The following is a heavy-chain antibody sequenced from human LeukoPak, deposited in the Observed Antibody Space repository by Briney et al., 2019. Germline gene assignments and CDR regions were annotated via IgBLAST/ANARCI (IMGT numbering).Heavy chain of an antibody. D-gene: IGHD3-10*01. CDR3: AGDLVAMVVRGEKGDWFDP. V-gene: IGHV4-34*01. CDR2: INHSGST. CDR1: GGSFSGYY. Sequence: SETLSLTCAVYGGSFSGYYWSWIRQPPGKGLEWIGEINHSGSTNYNPSLKSRVTISVDTSKNQFSLKLSSVTAADTAVYYCAGDLVAMVVRGEKGDWFDPWGQGTLVTVSS. J-gene: IGHJ5*02.